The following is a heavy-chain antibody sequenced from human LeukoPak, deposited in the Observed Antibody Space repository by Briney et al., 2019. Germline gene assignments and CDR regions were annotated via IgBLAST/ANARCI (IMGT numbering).Heavy chain of an antibody. CDR3: AKEGRSLQTY. D-gene: IGHD5-24*01. V-gene: IGHV3-7*03. CDR2: IKEDGTET. Sequence: GGSLRLSCAASGFMFSSNWMSWVRLAPGKGLEWVANIKEDGTETYYVDSVKGRFTISRDNAKNSLYLQMNSLRVEDTAVYYCAKEGRSLQTYWGQGTLVTISS. CDR1: GFMFSSNW. J-gene: IGHJ4*02.